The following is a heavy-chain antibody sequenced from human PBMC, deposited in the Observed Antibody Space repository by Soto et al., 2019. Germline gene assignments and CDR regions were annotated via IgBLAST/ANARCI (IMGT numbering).Heavy chain of an antibody. Sequence: PSETLSLTCTVSGDSIGGYHWSWVRQPPGKGLEWIGFMFSRGSANYNPSLKSRVTISVNTSKSQFSLKLTSVTAADTAIYYCARHPPSSVAEVETPFDFWGKGTLVTVSS. CDR3: ARHPPSSVAEVETPFDF. J-gene: IGHJ4*02. D-gene: IGHD6-19*01. CDR1: GDSIGGYH. V-gene: IGHV4-59*01. CDR2: MFSRGSA.